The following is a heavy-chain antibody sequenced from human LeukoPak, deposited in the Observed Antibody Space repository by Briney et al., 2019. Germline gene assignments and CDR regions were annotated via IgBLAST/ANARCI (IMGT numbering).Heavy chain of an antibody. CDR3: ATDFGGGSYYYGSGSPRPYMDV. V-gene: IGHV1-24*01. CDR1: GYTLTELS. D-gene: IGHD3-10*01. Sequence: ASVKVSCKVSGYTLTELSMHWVRQAPGKGLEWMGGFDPEDGETIYAQKFQGRVTMTEDTSTDTAYMELSSLRSEDTAVYYCATDFGGGSYYYGSGSPRPYMDVWGKGTTVTVSS. J-gene: IGHJ6*03. CDR2: FDPEDGET.